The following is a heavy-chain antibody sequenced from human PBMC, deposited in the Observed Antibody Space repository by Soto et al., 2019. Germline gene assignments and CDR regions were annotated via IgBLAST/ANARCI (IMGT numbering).Heavy chain of an antibody. CDR2: IIPIFGTA. J-gene: IGHJ4*02. CDR3: ARGERGSSGYTHTLFDY. CDR1: GGTFSSYA. D-gene: IGHD3-22*01. Sequence: GTSVKVSCKASGGTFSSYAISWVRQAPGQGLEWMGGIIPIFGTANYAQKFQGRVTITADESTSTAYMELSSLRSEDTAVYYRARGERGSSGYTHTLFDYWGQGTLVTVSS. V-gene: IGHV1-69*13.